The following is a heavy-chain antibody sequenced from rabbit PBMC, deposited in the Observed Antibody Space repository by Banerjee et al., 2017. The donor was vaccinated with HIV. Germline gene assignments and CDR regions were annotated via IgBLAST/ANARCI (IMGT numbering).Heavy chain of an antibody. Sequence: QEQLEESGGGLVQPGGSLTLSCKASGFDFSSYYMSWVRQAPGKGLELIACIYGGKSGTPCSAGWATGRFSISNTTAPTVPLGMLRLSPPDAASSFCAMNRAPSAYYYPLWGPGTMVTV. CDR1: GFDFSSYYM. CDR3: AMNRAPSAYYYPL. CDR2: IYGGKSGTP. V-gene: IGHV1S45*01. J-gene: IGHJ4*01.